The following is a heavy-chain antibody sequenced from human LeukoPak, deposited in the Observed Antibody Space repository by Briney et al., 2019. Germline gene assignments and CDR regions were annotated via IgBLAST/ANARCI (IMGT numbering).Heavy chain of an antibody. V-gene: IGHV3-23*01. J-gene: IGHJ4*02. CDR2: IKSGGNT. Sequence: GGSLRLSCAASGFTFNTYVMSWVRQTPGKGLQWVSSIKSGGNTYYADSVKGRFTVSRDNSKNTLYLQMNSLRAEDTAVYYCAKDGGLWVSAHWGDSWGRGTLVTVSS. CDR1: GFTFNTYV. D-gene: IGHD7-27*01. CDR3: AKDGGLWVSAHWGDS.